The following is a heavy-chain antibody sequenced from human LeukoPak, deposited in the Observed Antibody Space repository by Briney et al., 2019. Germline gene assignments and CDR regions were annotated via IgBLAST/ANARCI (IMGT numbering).Heavy chain of an antibody. V-gene: IGHV3-23*01. Sequence: GGSLRLSCAASGFTFSSYAMSWVRQAPGKGLEWVSAISGSGGSTYYADSVKGRFTISRDNAKNSLYLQMNSLRAEDTAVYYCARDRMGTYYDSSGYHYRDYWGQGTLVTVSS. CDR2: ISGSGGST. CDR1: GFTFSSYA. D-gene: IGHD3-22*01. CDR3: ARDRMGTYYDSSGYHYRDY. J-gene: IGHJ4*02.